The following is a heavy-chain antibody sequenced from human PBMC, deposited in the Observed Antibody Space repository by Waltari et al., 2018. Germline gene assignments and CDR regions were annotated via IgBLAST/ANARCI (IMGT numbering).Heavy chain of an antibody. CDR2: IRRKTDGGTT. J-gene: IGHJ4*02. CDR3: TTHPPGPDY. V-gene: IGHV3-15*01. Sequence: EVHLVESGGGLVMPGGSLRLSCAASDFNFRYAWMSRARQAPGKVLELVGRIRRKTDGGTTEYAAPVKGRFTISRDESKNTLYLQMNSLKTEDTAVYYCTTHPPGPDYWGQGTLVTVSS. CDR1: DFNFRYAW.